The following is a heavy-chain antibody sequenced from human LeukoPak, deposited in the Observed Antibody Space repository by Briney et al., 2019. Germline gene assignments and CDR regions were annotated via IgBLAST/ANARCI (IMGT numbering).Heavy chain of an antibody. CDR3: ARGGVGATTYVWFDP. Sequence: ASVKVSCKASGYTFTNYYIHWVRQAPVQGLECMGIINPSGGSTSYAQKFQGRVTMTRDMSTSTVYMELSSLRSEDTAVYYCARGGVGATTYVWFDPWGQGTLVTVSS. J-gene: IGHJ5*02. CDR1: GYTFTNYY. D-gene: IGHD1-26*01. V-gene: IGHV1-46*01. CDR2: INPSGGST.